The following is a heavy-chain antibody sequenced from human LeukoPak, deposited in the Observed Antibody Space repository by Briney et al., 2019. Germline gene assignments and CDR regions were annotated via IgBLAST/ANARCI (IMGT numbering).Heavy chain of an antibody. J-gene: IGHJ6*02. D-gene: IGHD5-24*01. CDR3: ATTNKPLIVAYYYYGMDV. CDR2: INAGNGNT. V-gene: IGHV1-3*01. Sequence: GASVKVSCTASGYTFTSYAMHWVRQAPGQRLEWMGWINAGNGNTKYSQKFQGRVTITRDTSASTAYMELSSLRSGDTAVYYCATTNKPLIVAYYYYGMDVWGQGTTVTVSS. CDR1: GYTFTSYA.